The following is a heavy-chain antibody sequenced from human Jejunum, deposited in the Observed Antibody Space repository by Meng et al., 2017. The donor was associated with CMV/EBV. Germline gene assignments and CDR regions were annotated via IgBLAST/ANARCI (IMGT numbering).Heavy chain of an antibody. V-gene: IGHV3-74*01. Sequence: LSCEASGITFSRYWMHWVRQAPGKGPVWVSRINSDGNSRSYADSVKGRFTISRDNAKNTLFLQMNSLRAEDTAVYYCAREDWYHFDYWGQGTPVTVSS. J-gene: IGHJ4*02. CDR3: AREDWYHFDY. CDR1: GITFSRYW. D-gene: IGHD3/OR15-3a*01. CDR2: INSDGNSR.